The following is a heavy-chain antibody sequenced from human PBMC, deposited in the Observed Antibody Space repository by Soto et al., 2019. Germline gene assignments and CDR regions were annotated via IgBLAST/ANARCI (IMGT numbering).Heavy chain of an antibody. J-gene: IGHJ6*02. D-gene: IGHD2-2*01. Sequence: ASVKVSCKASGGTFSSYAISWVRQAPGQGLEWMGGIIPIFGTANYAQKFQGRVTITADKSTSTAYMELSSLRSEDTAVYYCARDILEVPAAVGVSMDVWGQGTTVTV. V-gene: IGHV1-69*06. CDR1: GGTFSSYA. CDR3: ARDILEVPAAVGVSMDV. CDR2: IIPIFGTA.